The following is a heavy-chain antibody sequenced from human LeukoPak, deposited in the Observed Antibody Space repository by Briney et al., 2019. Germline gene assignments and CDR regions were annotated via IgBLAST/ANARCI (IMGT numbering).Heavy chain of an antibody. CDR1: GFTFSSYW. Sequence: GGSLRLSCAASGFTFSSYWMSWVRQAPGKGLEWVANIKQDGSEKYYVDSVKGRFTISRDNAKNSLYLQMNSLRAEDTAIYYCAKERSGGWPFDYWGQGTLVTVSS. D-gene: IGHD6-19*01. CDR3: AKERSGGWPFDY. J-gene: IGHJ4*02. CDR2: IKQDGSEK. V-gene: IGHV3-7*03.